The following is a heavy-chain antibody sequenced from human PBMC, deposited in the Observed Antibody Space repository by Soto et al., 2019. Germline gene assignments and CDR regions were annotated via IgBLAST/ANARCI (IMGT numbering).Heavy chain of an antibody. CDR3: ATSRKRYCSGGSCYSVDY. CDR2: ISGSGGST. D-gene: IGHD2-15*01. CDR1: GFTFSSYA. Sequence: PGGSLRLSCAASGFTFSSYAMSWVRQAPGKGLEWVSAISGSGGSTYYADSVKGRFTISRDNSKNTLYLQMNSLRAEDTAVYYCATSRKRYCSGGSCYSVDYWGQGTLVTVSS. J-gene: IGHJ4*02. V-gene: IGHV3-23*01.